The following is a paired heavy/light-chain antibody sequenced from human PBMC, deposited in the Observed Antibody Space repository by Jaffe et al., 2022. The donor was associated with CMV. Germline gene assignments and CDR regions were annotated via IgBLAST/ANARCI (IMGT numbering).Light chain of an antibody. V-gene: IGKV3-20*01. CDR2: DAS. CDR3: HKYGYSPPHT. Sequence: EIVLTQSPTTLSLSPGERATLSCRASQTVTSKYLAWYQQKPGQSPRLLIYDASTRATGIPDRFSGSGSGTDFTLTIDRLEPEDFAVYYCHKYGYSPPHTFGGGTKVELK. J-gene: IGKJ4*01. CDR1: QTVTSKY.
Heavy chain of an antibody. D-gene: IGHD3-16*02. J-gene: IGHJ4*02. CDR1: GFTFSSYE. CDR2: ITSTGTTM. V-gene: IGHV3-48*03. CDR3: ARAFRYTGLLDY. Sequence: EVQLVESGGGLVQPGGSLRLSCAASGFTFSSYEINWVRQAPGKGLEWISYITSTGTTMYYADSLKGRFTISRDNAKASVYLHMNSLRAEDTAVYYCARAFRYTGLLDYWGPGALVSVSS.